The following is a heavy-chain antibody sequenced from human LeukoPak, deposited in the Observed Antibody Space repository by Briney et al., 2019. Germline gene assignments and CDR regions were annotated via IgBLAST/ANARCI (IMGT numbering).Heavy chain of an antibody. CDR1: GGSISSSSYY. Sequence: SETLSLTCTVSGGSISSSSYYWGWIRQPPGKGLEWIGSIYYSGSTYYNPSLKSRVTISVDTSKNQFSLKLSSVTAADTAVYYCASDGSGSYAPYYMDVWGKGTTVTVSS. J-gene: IGHJ6*03. D-gene: IGHD3-10*01. V-gene: IGHV4-39*07. CDR3: ASDGSGSYAPYYMDV. CDR2: IYYSGST.